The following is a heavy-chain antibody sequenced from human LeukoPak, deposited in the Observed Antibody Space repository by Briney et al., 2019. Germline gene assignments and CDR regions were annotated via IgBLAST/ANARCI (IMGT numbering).Heavy chain of an antibody. Sequence: LETLSLTCTVSGGSISSSSYYWGWIRQPPGKGLEWIGSIYYSGSTYYNPSLKSRVTISVDTSKNQFSLKLSSVTAADTAVYYCARLGYCSSTSCYRRDDAFDIWGQGTMVTVSS. J-gene: IGHJ3*02. CDR1: GGSISSSSYY. V-gene: IGHV4-39*01. D-gene: IGHD2-2*02. CDR3: ARLGYCSSTSCYRRDDAFDI. CDR2: IYYSGST.